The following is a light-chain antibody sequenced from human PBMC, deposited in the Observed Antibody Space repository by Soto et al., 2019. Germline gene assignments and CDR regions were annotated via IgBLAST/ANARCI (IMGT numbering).Light chain of an antibody. V-gene: IGKV1-9*01. CDR1: QVISTS. CDR3: QQLFDSPIT. Sequence: DIQLTQSPSFLSPSIGESFTITGLASQVISTSLAWYQVKPGKAPKLLIYTASTLESGVPSRFSATVSGTEFSLTITSLQPEDFATYYCQQLFDSPITFGQGTRLEIK. CDR2: TAS. J-gene: IGKJ5*01.